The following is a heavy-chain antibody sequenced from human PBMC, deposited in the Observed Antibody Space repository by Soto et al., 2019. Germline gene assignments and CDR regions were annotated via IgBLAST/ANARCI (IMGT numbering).Heavy chain of an antibody. CDR1: VYTLTDLL. J-gene: IGHJ5*02. CDR2: CDPEDGET. D-gene: IGHD1-26*01. CDR3: AKGVGIIQPIMYFDP. V-gene: IGHV1-24*01. Sequence: ASGQGASHVSVYTLTDLLIPWVRQAPVQGRAWMGGCDPEDGETFYAQKCQGRDTMTEDKSTDTAHMELSRLRSDDTAIYYCAKGVGIIQPIMYFDPWGQRTLVTVSS.